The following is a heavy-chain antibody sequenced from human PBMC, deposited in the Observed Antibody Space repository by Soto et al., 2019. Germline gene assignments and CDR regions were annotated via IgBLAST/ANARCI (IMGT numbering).Heavy chain of an antibody. V-gene: IGHV4-34*01. CDR2: INHSGST. CDR1: GGSFSGYY. CDR3: ARDLMYYDSSGYYL. D-gene: IGHD3-22*01. Sequence: PSETLSLTCAVSGGSFSGYYLSWIRQPPGKGLECIGEINHSGSTNYNPSLKSRVTISVDTSKNQFSLKLSSVTAADTAVYYCARDLMYYDSSGYYLWGQGTLVTVSS. J-gene: IGHJ4*02.